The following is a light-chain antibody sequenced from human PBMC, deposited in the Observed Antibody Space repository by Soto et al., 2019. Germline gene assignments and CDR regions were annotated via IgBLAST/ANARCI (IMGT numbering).Light chain of an antibody. CDR2: GNT. CDR1: SSNIGAGYD. Sequence: QSVLTQPPSVFGAPGQRVTISCIGSSSNIGAGYDVHWYQQLPGTAPKLLIYGNTNRPSGVPDRFSGSKSGTSASLAITGLQAEDEADYYCQSYDSSLSGSVFGGGTQLTVL. V-gene: IGLV1-40*01. J-gene: IGLJ2*01. CDR3: QSYDSSLSGSV.